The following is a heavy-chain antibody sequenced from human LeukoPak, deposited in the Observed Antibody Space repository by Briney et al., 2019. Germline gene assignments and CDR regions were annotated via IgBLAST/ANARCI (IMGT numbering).Heavy chain of an antibody. CDR2: INHNGNVN. J-gene: IGHJ6*02. Sequence: GRSLRLSCAASGFTFSSYWMNWARQAPGKGLEWVASINHNGNVNYYVDSVKGRFTISRDNAKNSLYLQMSNLRAEDTAVYFCARGGGLDVWGQGATVTVYS. CDR3: ARGGGLDV. CDR1: GFTFSSYW. D-gene: IGHD3-16*01. V-gene: IGHV3-7*03.